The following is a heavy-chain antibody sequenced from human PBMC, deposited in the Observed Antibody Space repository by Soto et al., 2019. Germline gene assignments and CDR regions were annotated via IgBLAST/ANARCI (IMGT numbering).Heavy chain of an antibody. V-gene: IGHV1-46*01. Sequence: GASVKVSCKASGYTFTSYYMHWVRQAPGQGLEWMGIINPSGGSTSYAQKFQGRVTMTRDTSTSTVYMELSSLRSEDTAVYYCARDGASDYGSGSYQALFDYWGQGTLVTVSS. CDR1: GYTFTSYY. D-gene: IGHD3-10*01. CDR2: INPSGGST. J-gene: IGHJ4*02. CDR3: ARDGASDYGSGSYQALFDY.